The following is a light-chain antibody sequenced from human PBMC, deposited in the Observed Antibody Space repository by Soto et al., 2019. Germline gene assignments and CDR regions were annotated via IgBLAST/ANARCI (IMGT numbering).Light chain of an antibody. CDR3: QQYYSTPHT. J-gene: IGKJ1*01. Sequence: DIVMTQSPDSLAVSLGERATINCKSSQSVLYSSNNKNYLAWYQQKPGQPPKLLIYWASTRESGVPDRFSGSGSGTDFTLTISSLQAEDVAVYYCQQYYSTPHTFGQGTKGEFK. V-gene: IGKV4-1*01. CDR1: QSVLYSSNNKNY. CDR2: WAS.